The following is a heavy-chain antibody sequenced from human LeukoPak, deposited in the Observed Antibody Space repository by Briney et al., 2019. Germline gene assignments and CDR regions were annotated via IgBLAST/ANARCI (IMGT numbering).Heavy chain of an antibody. CDR3: ARPAAVAGTGRPNRVDY. J-gene: IGHJ4*02. D-gene: IGHD6-19*01. CDR2: ISSSSTTI. Sequence: GGSLRLSCAASGFTFSTYSMNWVRQAPGKGLEWVSYISSSSTTIYYADSVKGRFTISRDNAKNSLYLQMNSLRAEDTAVYYCARPAAVAGTGRPNRVDYWGQGTLVTVSS. CDR1: GFTFSTYS. V-gene: IGHV3-48*04.